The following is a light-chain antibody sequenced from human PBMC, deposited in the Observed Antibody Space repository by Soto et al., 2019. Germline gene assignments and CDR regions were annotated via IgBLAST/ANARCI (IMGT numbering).Light chain of an antibody. CDR2: EVS. CDR3: CSYAGSSSWV. V-gene: IGLV2-23*02. J-gene: IGLJ3*02. Sequence: QSALTQPASVSGSPGQSITISCTGTSSDVGSYKLVSWYQQHPGKAPKLMIYEVSKRPSGVSNRLSGSKSGNTASLTISGLQAEDEADYYGCSYAGSSSWVFGGGTKLTVL. CDR1: SSDVGSYKL.